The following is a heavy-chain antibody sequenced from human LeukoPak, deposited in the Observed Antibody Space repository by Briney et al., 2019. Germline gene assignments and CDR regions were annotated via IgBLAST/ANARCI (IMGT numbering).Heavy chain of an antibody. V-gene: IGHV3-21*01. Sequence: GGSLRLSCAASGFTFSIYSMNWVRQAPGKGLEWVSSISSSSSHIYYEDSMKGRFTISRDNAKNSLYLQMNSLRAEDTAVYYCARVRGVGMSAVDAFDIWGQGTVVTVSS. D-gene: IGHD2-21*01. CDR3: ARVRGVGMSAVDAFDI. CDR2: ISSSSSHI. J-gene: IGHJ3*02. CDR1: GFTFSIYS.